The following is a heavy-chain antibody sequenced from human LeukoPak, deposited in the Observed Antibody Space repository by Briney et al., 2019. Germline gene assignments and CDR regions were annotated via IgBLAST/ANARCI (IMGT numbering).Heavy chain of an antibody. V-gene: IGHV4-61*02. D-gene: IGHD3-10*01. CDR3: ARDEEFYYYMDV. Sequence: KPSQTLSLTCTVSGGSISSGSYYWSWIRQPAGKGLEWIGRIYTSGSTNYNPSLKSRVTISVDTSKNPFSLKLSSVTAADTAVYYCARDEEFYYYMDVWGKGTTVTVSS. J-gene: IGHJ6*03. CDR1: GGSISSGSYY. CDR2: IYTSGST.